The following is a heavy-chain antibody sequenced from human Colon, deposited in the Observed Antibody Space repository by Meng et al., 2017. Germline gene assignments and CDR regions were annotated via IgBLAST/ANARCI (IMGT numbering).Heavy chain of an antibody. CDR1: GGSISSGDYY. CDR2: IYYSGST. V-gene: IGHV4-30-4*01. CDR3: ARGYYDSSGYGYWYFDL. Sequence: QVRLPEPGPGLVKPSQTLSLTCTVSGGSISSGDYYWSWIRQPPGKGLEWIGYIYYSGSTYYNPSLKSRVTISVDTSKNQFSLKLSSVTAADTAVYYCARGYYDSSGYGYWYFDLWGRGTLVTVSS. D-gene: IGHD3-22*01. J-gene: IGHJ2*01.